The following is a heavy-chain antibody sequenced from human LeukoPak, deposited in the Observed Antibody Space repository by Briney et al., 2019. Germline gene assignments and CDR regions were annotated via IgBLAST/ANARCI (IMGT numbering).Heavy chain of an antibody. CDR1: GGTFSSYA. V-gene: IGHV1-69*04. Sequence: GSSVKVSCKASGGTFSSYAISWVRQAPGQGLEWMGRIIPILGIANYAQKFQGRVTITADKSTSTVYMELSSLRSEDTAVYYCARDKPIYGDYDHYYYYGMDVWGQGTTVTVSS. J-gene: IGHJ6*02. CDR2: IIPILGIA. CDR3: ARDKPIYGDYDHYYYYGMDV. D-gene: IGHD4-17*01.